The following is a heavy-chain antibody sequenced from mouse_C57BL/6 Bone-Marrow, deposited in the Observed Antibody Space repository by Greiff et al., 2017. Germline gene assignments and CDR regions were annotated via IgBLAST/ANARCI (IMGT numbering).Heavy chain of an antibody. CDR2: IYPRDGST. CDR1: GYTFTSYA. V-gene: IGHV1-85*01. J-gene: IGHJ2*01. D-gene: IGHD2-4*01. Sequence: VKLVESGPELVKPGASVKLSCKASGYTFTSYAINWVKQRPGPGLAWIGWIYPRDGSTKYNEKFTGKATLTVDTSSSTAYMELHSLTSADSAVYFCARGDDYDDYWGQGTTLTVSS. CDR3: ARGDDYDDY.